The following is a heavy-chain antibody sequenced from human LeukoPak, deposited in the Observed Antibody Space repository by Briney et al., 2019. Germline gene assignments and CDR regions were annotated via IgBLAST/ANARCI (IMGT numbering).Heavy chain of an antibody. D-gene: IGHD2-15*01. J-gene: IGHJ4*02. CDR2: IYYSGTT. V-gene: IGHV4-59*12. CDR1: GGSISSYY. CDR3: ARGYCSGGSCYVFDY. Sequence: SETLSLTCTVSGGSISSYYWSWIRQPPGKGLEWIGYIYYSGTTYYNPSLKSRLTISGDTSKSQFSLRLSSVTAADTAVYYCARGYCSGGSCYVFDYWGQGTLVTVSS.